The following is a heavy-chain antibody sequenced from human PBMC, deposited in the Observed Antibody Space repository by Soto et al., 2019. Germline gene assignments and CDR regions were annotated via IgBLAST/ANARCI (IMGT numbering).Heavy chain of an antibody. D-gene: IGHD6-13*01. CDR2: IYYSGST. CDR1: GGSISSSSYY. CDR3: ARLGRTAAASGWFDP. V-gene: IGHV4-39*01. Sequence: SETLSLTCTVSGGSISSSSYYWGWIRQPPGKGLEWIGSIYYSGSTYYNPSLKSRVTISVDTSKNQFSLKLSSVTAADTAVYSCARLGRTAAASGWFDPWGQGTLVTVSS. J-gene: IGHJ5*02.